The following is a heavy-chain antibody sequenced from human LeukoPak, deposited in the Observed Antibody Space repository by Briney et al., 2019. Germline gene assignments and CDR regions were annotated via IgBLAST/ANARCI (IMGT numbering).Heavy chain of an antibody. Sequence: PSETLSLTCTVSGGSISSGGYYWSWIRQPPGKGLEWIGYIYHSGSTYYNPSLKSRVTMSVDRSKNQFSLKLSSVTAADTAVYYCARGRYRFDYWGQGTLVTVSS. D-gene: IGHD1-1*01. J-gene: IGHJ4*02. CDR2: IYHSGST. V-gene: IGHV4-30-2*01. CDR3: ARGRYRFDY. CDR1: GGSISSGGYY.